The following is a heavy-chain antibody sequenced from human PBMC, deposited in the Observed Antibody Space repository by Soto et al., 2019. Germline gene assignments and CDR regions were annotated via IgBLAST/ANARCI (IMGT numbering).Heavy chain of an antibody. J-gene: IGHJ5*02. CDR3: ARHSLALRKNNWFDP. CDR2: IFYLGSS. D-gene: IGHD3-3*02. Sequence: SETLSLTCTVSGDSTISSDFYWGWVRQPPGKGLEWIGSIFYLGSSYYNPSLKSRVTMSVDTSKNQFSLRLRSVTAADTALYFCARHSLALRKNNWFDPWGQGIMVTLSS. CDR1: GDSTISSDFY. V-gene: IGHV4-39*01.